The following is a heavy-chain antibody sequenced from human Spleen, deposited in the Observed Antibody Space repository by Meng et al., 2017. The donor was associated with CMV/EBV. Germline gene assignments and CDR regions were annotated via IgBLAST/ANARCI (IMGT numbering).Heavy chain of an antibody. CDR2: INHSGGST. Sequence: KAYGCTFTSYSMRWVRQAPGQGLEWMGMINHSGGSTSYAQKFQGRVTMTRETSTSTVYMELRSMRSEDTAVYYCTRGEITAAGNWFDPWGQGTLVTVSS. CDR3: TRGEITAAGNWFDP. V-gene: IGHV1-46*01. CDR1: GCTFTSYS. D-gene: IGHD6-13*01. J-gene: IGHJ5*02.